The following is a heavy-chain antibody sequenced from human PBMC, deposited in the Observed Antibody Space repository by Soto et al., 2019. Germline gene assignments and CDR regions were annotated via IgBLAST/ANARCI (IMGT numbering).Heavy chain of an antibody. D-gene: IGHD6-19*01. CDR2: MDPKTGNT. Sequence: ASVKVSCKASGYSFTSYDINWVRQATGQGLEWMGWMDPKTGNTDYGQKFQGRVTMTRNTSISTAYMELSSLTSENTAVYYCARGRGWRDYWGQGTLVTVSS. CDR3: ARGRGWRDY. CDR1: GYSFTSYD. V-gene: IGHV1-8*01. J-gene: IGHJ4*02.